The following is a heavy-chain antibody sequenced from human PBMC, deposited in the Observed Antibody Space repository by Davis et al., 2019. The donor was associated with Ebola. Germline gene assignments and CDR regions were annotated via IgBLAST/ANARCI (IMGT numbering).Heavy chain of an antibody. CDR1: GGSISSYY. CDR2: IYYSGST. D-gene: IGHD1-1*01. V-gene: IGHV4-59*08. Sequence: SETLSLTCTVSGGSISSYYWSWIRQPPGKGLEWIGYIYYSGSTNYNPSPKSRVTISVDTSKNQFSLKLSSVTAADTAVYYCARGRDKLPNWFDPWGQGTLVTVSS. J-gene: IGHJ5*02. CDR3: ARGRDKLPNWFDP.